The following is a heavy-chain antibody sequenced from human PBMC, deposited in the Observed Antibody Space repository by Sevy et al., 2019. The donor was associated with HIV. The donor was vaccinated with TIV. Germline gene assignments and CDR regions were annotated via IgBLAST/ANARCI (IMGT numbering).Heavy chain of an antibody. CDR3: AHSLYYYDSSGYPDAFDI. D-gene: IGHD3-22*01. CDR2: IYWDDDK. V-gene: IGHV2-5*02. CDR1: GFSLSTSGVG. J-gene: IGHJ3*02. Sequence: SGPTLVKPTQTLTLTCTFSGFSLSTSGVGVGWIRQPPGKALEWLALIYWDDDKRYSPSLKSRLTITKDTSKNQVVLTMTSMDPVDTATYYCAHSLYYYDSSGYPDAFDIWGQGTMVTVSS.